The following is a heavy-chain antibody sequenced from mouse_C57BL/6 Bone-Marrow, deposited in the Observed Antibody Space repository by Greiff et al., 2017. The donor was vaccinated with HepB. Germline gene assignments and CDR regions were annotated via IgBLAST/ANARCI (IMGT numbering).Heavy chain of an antibody. Sequence: QVQLQQSGAELVRPGASVTLSCKASGYTFTDYEMHWVKQTPVHGLEWIGAIDPETGGTAYNQKFKGKAILTADKSSSTAYMELRSLTSEDSAVYYCTRRGGPWFAYWGQGTLVTDSA. CDR2: IDPETGGT. CDR1: GYTFTDYE. CDR3: TRRGGPWFAY. V-gene: IGHV1-15*01. D-gene: IGHD1-1*02. J-gene: IGHJ3*01.